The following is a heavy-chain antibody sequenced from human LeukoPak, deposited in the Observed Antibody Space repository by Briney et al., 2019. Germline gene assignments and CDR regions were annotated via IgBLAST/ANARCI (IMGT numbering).Heavy chain of an antibody. D-gene: IGHD4-11*01. J-gene: IGHJ4*02. V-gene: IGHV1-2*02. CDR1: GYTFTGYY. CDR3: ARDAIVRDYSNSDY. Sequence: GASVKVSCKASGYTFTGYYIHWVRQAPGQGREWMGWINPNSGGTNYAQKFQGRVTMTRDTSISTAYMELSRLTSDDKAVYYCARDAIVRDYSNSDYWGQGPLVTVSS. CDR2: INPNSGGT.